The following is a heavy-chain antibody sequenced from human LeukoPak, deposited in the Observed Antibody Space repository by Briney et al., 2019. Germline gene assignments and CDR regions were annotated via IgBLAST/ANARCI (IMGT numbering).Heavy chain of an antibody. CDR1: GGSISSHY. J-gene: IGHJ3*02. V-gene: IGHV4-59*11. CDR3: ARDPTTVTKGLDI. CDR2: ISYIGST. D-gene: IGHD4-17*01. Sequence: SETLSLTCTVSGGSISSHYWSWIRQPPGKGLEGIGYISYIGSTNYNPSLKSRVTISVDTSKNQFSLKLSSVTAADAAVYFCARDPTTVTKGLDIWGQGTMVTVSS.